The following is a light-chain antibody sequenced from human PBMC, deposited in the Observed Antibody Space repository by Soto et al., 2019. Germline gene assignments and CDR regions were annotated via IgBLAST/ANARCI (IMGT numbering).Light chain of an antibody. CDR2: GAS. J-gene: IGKJ5*01. V-gene: IGKV3-15*01. Sequence: VLAQSPASLSVSPGQTATLSCRASQSVGSAFGWYQQKPGQAPRLLIYGASTRAAGIPARFRGGGSGADFTLTITSLQSEDFAIYHCQQYNAWPITFGQGTRLEIK. CDR1: QSVGSA. CDR3: QQYNAWPIT.